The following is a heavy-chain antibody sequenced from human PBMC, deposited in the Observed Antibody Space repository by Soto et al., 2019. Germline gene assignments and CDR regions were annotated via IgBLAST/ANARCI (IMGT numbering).Heavy chain of an antibody. Sequence: GGSLRLSCEASGFSFSSFAMNWVRQAPGRGLEWVSYISDDGASIYYADSLKGRFTISRDNAKNSLSLQMNNLRAEDTAVYYCARENSVQAWLHHLDHWGLGTLVTVSS. CDR2: ISDDGASI. CDR1: GFSFSSFA. CDR3: ARENSVQAWLHHLDH. V-gene: IGHV3-48*03. J-gene: IGHJ1*01. D-gene: IGHD5-18*01.